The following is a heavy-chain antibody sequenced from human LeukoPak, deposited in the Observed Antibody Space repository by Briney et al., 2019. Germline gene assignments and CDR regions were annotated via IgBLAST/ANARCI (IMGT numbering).Heavy chain of an antibody. Sequence: PSETLSLTCTVSGGSISSYYWSWIRQPAGKGLEWIGRIYTSGSTNYNPSLKSRVTMSVGTSKNQFSLKLSSVTAADTAVYYCARDSSSWSGDYYYGMDVWGQGTTVTVSS. CDR1: GGSISSYY. CDR2: IYTSGST. J-gene: IGHJ6*02. D-gene: IGHD6-13*01. CDR3: ARDSSSWSGDYYYGMDV. V-gene: IGHV4-4*07.